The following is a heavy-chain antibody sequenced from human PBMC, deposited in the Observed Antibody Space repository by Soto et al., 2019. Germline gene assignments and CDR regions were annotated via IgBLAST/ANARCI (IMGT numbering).Heavy chain of an antibody. CDR1: GFTFSSYG. Sequence: PVGSLRLSCVASGFTFSSYGMHWVRQAPGKGLGRVAVISFDGSNKYYGEAVKGRFTISRDNSQNTLYLEMNSLRDDDTAVYYCARDGATFYYDTSGARWFDPWGQGTLVTVSS. V-gene: IGHV3-33*01. J-gene: IGHJ5*02. CDR3: ARDGATFYYDTSGARWFDP. D-gene: IGHD3-22*01. CDR2: ISFDGSNK.